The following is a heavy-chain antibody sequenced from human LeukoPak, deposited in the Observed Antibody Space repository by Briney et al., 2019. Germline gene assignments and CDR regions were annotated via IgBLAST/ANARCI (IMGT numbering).Heavy chain of an antibody. Sequence: ASVKVSCKASGYTFTSYAMNWVRQAPGQGLEWMGWINTNTGNPTYAQDFTGRFVFSLDTSVSTAYLQISSLKAEDTAVYYCARAQGGATTSAFDIWGQGTMVTVSS. V-gene: IGHV7-4-1*02. J-gene: IGHJ3*02. CDR1: GYTFTSYA. CDR3: ARAQGGATTSAFDI. CDR2: INTNTGNP. D-gene: IGHD1-26*01.